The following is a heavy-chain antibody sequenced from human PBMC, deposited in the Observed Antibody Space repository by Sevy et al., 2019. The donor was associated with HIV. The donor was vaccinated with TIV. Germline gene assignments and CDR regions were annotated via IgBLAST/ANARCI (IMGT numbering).Heavy chain of an antibody. V-gene: IGHV3-66*02. J-gene: IGHJ6*03. Sequence: GGSLRLSCAASGFTVSSNYMSWVRQAPGKGLEWVSVIYRGGSTYYADSVKGRFTISRDNSKNTLYLQMNSLRAEDTAVYYCASTLAAAGRAHYYYYYMDVWGKGTTVTVSS. CDR3: ASTLAAAGRAHYYYYYMDV. D-gene: IGHD6-13*01. CDR2: IYRGGST. CDR1: GFTVSSNY.